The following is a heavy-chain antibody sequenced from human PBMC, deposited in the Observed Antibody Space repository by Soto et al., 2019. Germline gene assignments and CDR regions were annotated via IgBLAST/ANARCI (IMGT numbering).Heavy chain of an antibody. Sequence: QVQLVQSGVEVKKPGASVKVSCKASGYTFISHGISWVRQAPGQGLEWMGWISGKNVNTNYAQKLQGRVTLTTDTATSTDCIELTSLRSNETAVYSCARVSSSIVVVPDFGMAVWRQAATVTVAS. D-gene: IGHD2-15*01. CDR3: ARVSSSIVVVPDFGMAV. J-gene: IGHJ6*01. V-gene: IGHV1-18*04. CDR2: ISGKNVNT. CDR1: GYTFISHG.